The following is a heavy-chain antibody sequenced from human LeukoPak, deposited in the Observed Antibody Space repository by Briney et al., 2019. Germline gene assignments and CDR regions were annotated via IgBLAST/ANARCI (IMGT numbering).Heavy chain of an antibody. V-gene: IGHV1-2*02. CDR2: INPNSGGT. CDR3: ARGGLRSRYYYYMDV. Sequence: ASVKVSCKASGYTFTGYFMHWVRQAPGQGLEWMGWINPNSGGTKYAQKFQGRVTMTRDTSIGTAYMELRSLRSDDTAVYYCARGGLRSRYYYYMDVWGKGTAVTVSS. D-gene: IGHD5-12*01. J-gene: IGHJ6*03. CDR1: GYTFTGYF.